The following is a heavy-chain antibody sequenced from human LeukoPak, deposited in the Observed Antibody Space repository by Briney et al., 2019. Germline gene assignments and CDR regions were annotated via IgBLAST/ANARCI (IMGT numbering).Heavy chain of an antibody. Sequence: GGSLRLSCAASGFTFSSYSMNWVRQAPGKGLEWVSYISSSSSTIYYADSVKGRFTISRDNAKNSLYLQMNSLRAEDTAVYYCARGPEEYYDYVWGSYRFFYWYFDLWGRGTLVTVSS. V-gene: IGHV3-48*01. CDR1: GFTFSSYS. CDR3: ARGPEEYYDYVWGSYRFFYWYFDL. J-gene: IGHJ2*01. CDR2: ISSSSSTI. D-gene: IGHD3-16*02.